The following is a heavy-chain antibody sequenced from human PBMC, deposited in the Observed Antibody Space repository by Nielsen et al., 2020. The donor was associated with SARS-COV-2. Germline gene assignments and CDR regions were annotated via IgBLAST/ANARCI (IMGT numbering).Heavy chain of an antibody. Sequence: ASVKVSCKASGYTFTGYYMHWVRQAPGQGLEWMGRINPNSGGTNYAQKFQGRVTMTRDTSISTAYMELSSLRSEDTAVYYCARDHGAATKFDYWGQGTLVTVSS. V-gene: IGHV1-2*06. D-gene: IGHD2-8*01. CDR2: INPNSGGT. CDR1: GYTFTGYY. CDR3: ARDHGAATKFDY. J-gene: IGHJ4*02.